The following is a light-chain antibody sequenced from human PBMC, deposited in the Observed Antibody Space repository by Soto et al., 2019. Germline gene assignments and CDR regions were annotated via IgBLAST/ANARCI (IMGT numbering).Light chain of an antibody. V-gene: IGLV2-14*01. Sequence: QSALTQPASVSGSPGQSITISCTGTSSDVGGYNYVSWYQQHPGKAPKLMIYDVSNRPSGVSDRFSGSKSGNTASLTTAGLHAEDEAYYCRCSDRSSSIGVFGGGTKLTVL. J-gene: IGLJ2*01. CDR3: CSDRSSSIGV. CDR1: SSDVGGYNY. CDR2: DVS.